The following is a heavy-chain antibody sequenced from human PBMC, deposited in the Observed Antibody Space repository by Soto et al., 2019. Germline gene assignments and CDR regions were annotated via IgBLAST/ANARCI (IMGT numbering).Heavy chain of an antibody. J-gene: IGHJ5*02. Sequence: PSQTLSLTCVISGDSVSSNSAAWNWIRQSPSRGLEWLGRTYYRSKWYNDYAVSVKSRITINPDTSKNQFSLQLNSVTPEDTAVYYCARNYDYIWGSYRYDWFDPWGQGTLVTVSS. CDR3: ARNYDYIWGSYRYDWFDP. V-gene: IGHV6-1*01. CDR2: TYYRSKWYN. CDR1: GDSVSSNSAA. D-gene: IGHD3-16*02.